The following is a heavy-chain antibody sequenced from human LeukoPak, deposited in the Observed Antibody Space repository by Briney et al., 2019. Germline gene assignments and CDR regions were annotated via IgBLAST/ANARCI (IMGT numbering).Heavy chain of an antibody. CDR1: GYTFTGYY. CDR2: INPNSGGT. V-gene: IGHV1-2*02. J-gene: IGHJ4*02. Sequence: ASVKVSSTASGYTFTGYYMHWVRQAPGQGLEWMGWINPNSGGTNYAQKFQGRVTMTRDTSISTAYMELSRLRSDDTAVYYCARDPVLRSLPGLDYWGQGTLVTVSS. D-gene: IGHD3-3*01. CDR3: ARDPVLRSLPGLDY.